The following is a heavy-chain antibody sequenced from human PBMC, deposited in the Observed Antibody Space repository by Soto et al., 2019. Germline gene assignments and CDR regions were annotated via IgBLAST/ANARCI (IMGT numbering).Heavy chain of an antibody. Sequence: ASVKVSCKPFGYTFTSYDVNWVRQAPGQGLEWMGWMNPNSGNTGYAQKFQGRVTMTRNTSIGTAYMELSSLRSEDTAVYYCARTYSSSSSYFYYYIDVWGKRTTVTVSS. D-gene: IGHD6-6*01. J-gene: IGHJ6*03. CDR3: ARTYSSSSSYFYYYIDV. V-gene: IGHV1-8*01. CDR1: GYTFTSYD. CDR2: MNPNSGNT.